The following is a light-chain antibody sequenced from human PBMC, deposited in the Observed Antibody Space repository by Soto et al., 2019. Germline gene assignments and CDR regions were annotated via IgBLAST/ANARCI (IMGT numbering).Light chain of an antibody. CDR2: AAS. CDR3: QQANRFPFS. J-gene: IGKJ3*01. CDR1: QAISDW. Sequence: DIQMTQSPSSVSASVGDRVTITCRASQAISDWLAWYQQKPGEAPKLLVSAASTLQGGVPPRFSGSGSGTDFTLTISSLQPEDSATYYCQQANRFPFSFGPGTKVDIK. V-gene: IGKV1-12*02.